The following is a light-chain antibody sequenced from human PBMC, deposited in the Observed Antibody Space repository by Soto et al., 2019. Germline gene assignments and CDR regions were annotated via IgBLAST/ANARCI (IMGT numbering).Light chain of an antibody. J-gene: IGKJ2*01. V-gene: IGKV2-30*01. CDR2: SVS. CDR3: MQGTYWPYT. CDR1: QSLLYSDGNTY. Sequence: EVVMTQSPLSLPVTIGQPASISCRSSQSLLYSDGNTYLIWYQQRPGRSPRRLIYSVSNRDSGVPDRFSGSGSGTDFTLKIDRVEAEDVGVYYGMQGTYWPYTFGQGTKLEI.